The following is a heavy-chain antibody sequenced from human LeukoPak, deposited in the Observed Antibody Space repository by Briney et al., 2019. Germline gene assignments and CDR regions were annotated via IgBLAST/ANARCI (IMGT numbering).Heavy chain of an antibody. Sequence: PVWSLRLSCVGSGFTFSDYWMSWVRQAPGKGLEWVANIKQDGSEKDYVDALKGRFTISRDNARNSLYLQMNSLRAEDTAVYYCARWLELMRNFDWWGQGTLVTVSS. CDR3: ARWLELMRNFDW. CDR1: GFTFSDYW. D-gene: IGHD5-24*01. CDR2: IKQDGSEK. V-gene: IGHV3-7*01. J-gene: IGHJ4*02.